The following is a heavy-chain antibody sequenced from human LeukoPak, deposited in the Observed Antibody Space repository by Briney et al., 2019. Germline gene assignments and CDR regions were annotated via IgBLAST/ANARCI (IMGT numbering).Heavy chain of an antibody. Sequence: ASVKVSCKASGYTFTSYDINWVRQATGQGLEWMGWMNPNSGNTGYARKFQGRVTMTRNTSISTAYMELSSLRSEDTAVYYCARRDHSSSWFHDDYWGQGTLVTVSS. D-gene: IGHD6-13*01. J-gene: IGHJ4*02. CDR3: ARRDHSSSWFHDDY. CDR2: MNPNSGNT. V-gene: IGHV1-8*01. CDR1: GYTFTSYD.